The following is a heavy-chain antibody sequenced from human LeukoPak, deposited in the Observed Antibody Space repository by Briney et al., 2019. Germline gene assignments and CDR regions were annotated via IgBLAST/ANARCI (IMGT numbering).Heavy chain of an antibody. V-gene: IGHV1-18*01. CDR3: ARRTGYNFYYLDV. CDR1: GYIFTQYG. Sequence: ASVKVSCKTSGYIFTQYGISWVRQAPGQGLEWMAWISTYNGNADYAQKFQGRASMTTDTSTSTDYMELRSLRSDDTAVYYCARRTGYNFYYLDVWGQGTTVIVSS. D-gene: IGHD3/OR15-3a*01. CDR2: ISTYNGNA. J-gene: IGHJ6*03.